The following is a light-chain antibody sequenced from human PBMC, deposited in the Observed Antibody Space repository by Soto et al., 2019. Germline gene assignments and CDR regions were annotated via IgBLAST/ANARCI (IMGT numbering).Light chain of an antibody. CDR1: SSDVGGYNY. Sequence: QSVLTQTASVSASPGQSTTISCTGTSSDVGGYNYVSWYQQHPGKAPKLMIYDVSNRPSGVSNRFSGSKSGNTASLTISGLQAEDEADYYCSSYTSSSTPYVFGTGTKVTVL. CDR2: DVS. V-gene: IGLV2-14*01. CDR3: SSYTSSSTPYV. J-gene: IGLJ1*01.